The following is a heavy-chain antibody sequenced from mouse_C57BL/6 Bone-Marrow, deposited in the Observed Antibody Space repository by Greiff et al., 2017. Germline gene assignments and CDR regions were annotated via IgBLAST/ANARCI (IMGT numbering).Heavy chain of an antibody. V-gene: IGHV1-78*01. CDR1: GYTFTDHT. Sequence: VKLMESDAELVKPGASVKISCKVSGYTFTDHTIHWMKQRPEQGLEWIGYIYPRDGSTKYNEKFKGKATLTADKSSSTAYMQLNSLTSEDSAVYFCARTYYYGSSYVGDYWGQGTTLTVSS. J-gene: IGHJ2*01. CDR2: IYPRDGST. CDR3: ARTYYYGSSYVGDY. D-gene: IGHD1-1*01.